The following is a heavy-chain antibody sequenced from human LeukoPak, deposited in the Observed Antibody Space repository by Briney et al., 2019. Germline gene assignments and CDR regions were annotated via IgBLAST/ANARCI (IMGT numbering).Heavy chain of an antibody. Sequence: SETLSLTCAVYGGSFSGYYWSWIRQPPGKGLEWIGEINHSGSTNYNPSLKSRVTISVDTSKNQFPLKLSSVTAADTAVYYCASRTVTTTNWFDPWGQGTLVTVSS. CDR2: INHSGST. J-gene: IGHJ5*02. D-gene: IGHD4-17*01. CDR1: GGSFSGYY. V-gene: IGHV4-34*01. CDR3: ASRTVTTTNWFDP.